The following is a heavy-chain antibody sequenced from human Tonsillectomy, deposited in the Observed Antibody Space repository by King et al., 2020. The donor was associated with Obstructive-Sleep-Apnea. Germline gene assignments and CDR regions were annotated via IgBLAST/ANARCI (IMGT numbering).Heavy chain of an antibody. CDR1: GFTFDYYA. Sequence: VQLVESGGGLLQPGRSLRLSCEASGFTFDYYAMHWGGQAPGKGLDWVSGISWNIGSLWYAASVKGRLTISRDNAKNSLYLQMNSLRPEDTALYYCAKDIILRFFDPKSYYGMDVWGQGTTVTVSS. V-gene: IGHV3-9*01. D-gene: IGHD3-9*01. CDR2: ISWNIGSL. CDR3: AKDIILRFFDPKSYYGMDV. J-gene: IGHJ6*02.